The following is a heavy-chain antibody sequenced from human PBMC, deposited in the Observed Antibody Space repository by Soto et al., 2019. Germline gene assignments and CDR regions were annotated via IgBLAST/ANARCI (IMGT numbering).Heavy chain of an antibody. V-gene: IGHV3-23*01. Sequence: GGSLRLSCAASGFTFSSYAMSWVRQTPGKGLEWVSMVSGSGGSTYYADSVKGRFTISRDNSKNTFYLQMNSLRGEDTAIYYCARRIASGGIDPWGQGTMVTVYS. J-gene: IGHJ5*02. D-gene: IGHD1-1*01. CDR2: VSGSGGST. CDR3: ARRIASGGIDP. CDR1: GFTFSSYA.